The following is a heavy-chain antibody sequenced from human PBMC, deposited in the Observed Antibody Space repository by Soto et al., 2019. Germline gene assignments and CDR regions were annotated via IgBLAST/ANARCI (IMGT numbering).Heavy chain of an antibody. J-gene: IGHJ6*02. Sequence: AGGSLRLSCAASGFTFSSYWMSWVRQAPGKGLEWVANIKQDGSEKYYVDSVKGRFTISRDNAKNSLYLQMNSLRAGDTAVYYCASAPWVAAADYYYYGMDVWGQGTTVTVSS. D-gene: IGHD2-15*01. CDR2: IKQDGSEK. CDR1: GFTFSSYW. V-gene: IGHV3-7*01. CDR3: ASAPWVAAADYYYYGMDV.